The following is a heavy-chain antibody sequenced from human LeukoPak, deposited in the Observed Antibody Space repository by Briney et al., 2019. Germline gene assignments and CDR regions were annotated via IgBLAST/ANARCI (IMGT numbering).Heavy chain of an antibody. Sequence: SETLSLTCSVSGDSINSNYWSWLRQPPGKGLEWIGYIYYGGSTNYNPSLKSRVSMSVDTSKNQFSLNLSSVTAADTAVYHCARLLAGCPGGRCRAHFDYWGQGTLVTVSS. V-gene: IGHV4-59*01. J-gene: IGHJ4*02. CDR2: IYYGGST. CDR3: ARLLAGCPGGRCRAHFDY. CDR1: GDSINSNY. D-gene: IGHD2-15*01.